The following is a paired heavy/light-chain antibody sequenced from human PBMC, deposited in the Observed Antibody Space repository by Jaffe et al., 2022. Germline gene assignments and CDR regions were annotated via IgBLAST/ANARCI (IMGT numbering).Heavy chain of an antibody. CDR1: GYSFTGYA. D-gene: IGHD3-9*01. V-gene: IGHV7-4-1*02. Sequence: QVQLVQSGSELKKPGASVKVSCKASGYSFTGYAMNWLRQAPGQGFEWMGWINPNTGNPTYAQGFTGRFVFSLDTSVTTAYLQISSLQAEDTAVYYCARDNFAGGTSTLDHWGQGTLVTVSS. J-gene: IGHJ4*02. CDR2: INPNTGNP. CDR3: ARDNFAGGTSTLDH.
Light chain of an antibody. Sequence: QAVLTQPASLSASPGASASLTCTLRSGINVGTYMIYWYQQKPGSPPQYLLRYKADSDKQQGSGVPSRFSGSKDASANAGILLISGLQSEDEADYYCMIWHSRSWVFGGGTKLTVL. CDR2: YKADSDK. V-gene: IGLV5-45*01. CDR3: MIWHSRSWV. J-gene: IGLJ3*02. CDR1: SGINVGTYM.